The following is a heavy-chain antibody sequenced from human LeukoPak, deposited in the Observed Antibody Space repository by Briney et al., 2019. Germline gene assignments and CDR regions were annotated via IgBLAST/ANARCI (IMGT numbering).Heavy chain of an antibody. Sequence: PSETLSLTCTVSGGSISSGGYYWSWIRQHPGKGLEWIGYIYYSGSTYYNPSLKSRVTISVDTSKNQFSLKLSSVTAADTAVYYCARDSVGSYGYGYYYGMDVWGQGTTVTVSS. V-gene: IGHV4-31*03. D-gene: IGHD5-18*01. CDR2: IYYSGST. J-gene: IGHJ6*02. CDR1: GGSISSGGYY. CDR3: ARDSVGSYGYGYYYGMDV.